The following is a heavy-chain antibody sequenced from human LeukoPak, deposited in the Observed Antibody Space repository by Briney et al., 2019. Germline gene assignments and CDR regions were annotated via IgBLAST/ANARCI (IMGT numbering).Heavy chain of an antibody. CDR2: MYYGANT. CDR1: GFTFSSYA. D-gene: IGHD6-19*01. J-gene: IGHJ4*02. V-gene: IGHV4-39*07. Sequence: PGGSLRLSCAASGFTFSSYAMNWVRQAPGKGLEWIGSMYYGANTYYNPSLKSRVTISVDTSKSQFSLKLNSVTAADTAVYYCARDGGYGHSSGWPFDYWGQGTLVTVSS. CDR3: ARDGGYGHSSGWPFDY.